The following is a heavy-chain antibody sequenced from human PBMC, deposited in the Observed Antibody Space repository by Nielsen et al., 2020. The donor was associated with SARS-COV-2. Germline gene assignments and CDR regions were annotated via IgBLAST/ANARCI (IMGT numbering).Heavy chain of an antibody. J-gene: IGHJ6*02. D-gene: IGHD2-2*01. CDR2: INPNSGNT. CDR3: ARDRHIVVVPAAPELNYYYYGMDV. Sequence: ASVKVSCKASGYTFTGYYMHWVRQAPGQGLEWMGRINPNSGNTNYAQKLQGRVTMTTDTSTSTAYMELRSLRSDDTAVYYCARDRHIVVVPAAPELNYYYYGMDVWGQGTTVTVSS. V-gene: IGHV1-2*06. CDR1: GYTFTGYY.